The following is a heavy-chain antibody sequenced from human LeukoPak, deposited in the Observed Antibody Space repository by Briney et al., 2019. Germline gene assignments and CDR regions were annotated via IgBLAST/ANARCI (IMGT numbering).Heavy chain of an antibody. CDR1: GFTFTSYP. V-gene: IGHV3-30*04. D-gene: IGHD3-10*01. CDR3: ARDALYVVRDPKFLPTY. CDR2: ISYDGKNK. Sequence: PGGSLRLSCAASGFTFTSYPMHWVRQAPGKGLEWVAVISYDGKNKFYADSVKGRFTISRDNAKNTLYLQMNSLRAEDTAVYYCARDALYVVRDPKFLPTYWGQGTLVTVSS. J-gene: IGHJ4*02.